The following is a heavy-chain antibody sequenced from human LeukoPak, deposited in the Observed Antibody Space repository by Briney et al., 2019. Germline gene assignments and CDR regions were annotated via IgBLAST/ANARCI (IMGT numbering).Heavy chain of an antibody. J-gene: IGHJ4*02. V-gene: IGHV4-34*01. CDR2: INHSGST. Sequence: SETLSLSCAVYGGSFSGYYWSWIRQPPGKGLEWIGEINHSGSTNYNPSLKSRVTISVDTSKNQFSLKLSSVTAADTAVYYCARVSREPDYWGQGTLVTVSS. CDR3: ARVSREPDY. CDR1: GGSFSGYY. D-gene: IGHD1-14*01.